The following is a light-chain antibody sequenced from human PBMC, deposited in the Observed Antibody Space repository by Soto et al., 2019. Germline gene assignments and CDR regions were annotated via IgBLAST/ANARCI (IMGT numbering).Light chain of an antibody. CDR2: DDR. CDR1: NIGRKS. V-gene: IGLV3-21*02. CDR3: QLWDSNSDHVV. J-gene: IGLJ2*01. Sequence: SYELTQPPSVSVAPGQTARITCGGSNIGRKSVHRYQQKPGQAPVEVVYDDRDRPSWIPERFSGSNSGNTATLTISRVEAGDEADYYCQLWDSNSDHVVFGGGTKRTVL.